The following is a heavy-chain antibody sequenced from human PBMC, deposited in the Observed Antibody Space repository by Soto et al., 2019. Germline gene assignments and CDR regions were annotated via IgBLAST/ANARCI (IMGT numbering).Heavy chain of an antibody. J-gene: IGHJ5*02. CDR1: GVSISSGGYY. D-gene: IGHD6-6*01. Sequence: TLSVACAVSGVSISSGGYYLSWIRQHLGKGLEWIGYIYYSGSTYFNPSLKSRLTISVDTSKNQFSLQLSSVTAADTAVYYCAREGHSSSSEGANWFDPWGQGTPVTVYS. CDR2: IYYSGST. CDR3: AREGHSSSSEGANWFDP. V-gene: IGHV4-31*11.